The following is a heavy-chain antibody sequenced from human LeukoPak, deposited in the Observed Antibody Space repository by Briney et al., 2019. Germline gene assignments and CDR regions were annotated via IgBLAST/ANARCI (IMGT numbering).Heavy chain of an antibody. CDR2: IRSDGSST. D-gene: IGHD6-19*01. CDR3: TRRYGGHSGWAGYHDS. J-gene: IGHJ4*02. V-gene: IGHV3-64*01. Sequence: PGGSLRLSCVASGFSFSAYTMHWVRQDPGKGLEYVSAIRSDGSSTFYPSSVRGRFTISRDNSKSTLYLQMGSLRAEDTAVYYCTRRYGGHSGWAGYHDSWGQGTLVTVSS. CDR1: GFSFSAYT.